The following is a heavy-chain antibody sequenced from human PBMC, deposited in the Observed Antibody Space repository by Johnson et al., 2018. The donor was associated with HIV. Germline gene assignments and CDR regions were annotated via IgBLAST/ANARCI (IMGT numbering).Heavy chain of an antibody. CDR2: ISSNGGST. CDR3: ARAQLLADDAFNN. J-gene: IGHJ3*02. D-gene: IGHD6-6*01. Sequence: VQLVESGGGLVQPGGSLRLSCAASGFTFSSYAMHWVRQAPGKGLEYVSAISSNGGSTYYANSVKGRFTISRDNSKNTLYLQMGSLRAEDMAVYYCARAQLLADDAFNNWGQGTMVTVSS. CDR1: GFTFSSYA. V-gene: IGHV3-64*01.